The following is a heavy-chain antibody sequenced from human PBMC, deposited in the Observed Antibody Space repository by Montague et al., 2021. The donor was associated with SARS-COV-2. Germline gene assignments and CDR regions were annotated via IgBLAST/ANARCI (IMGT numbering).Heavy chain of an antibody. J-gene: IGHJ5*01. CDR2: IDWDDDK. D-gene: IGHD6-13*01. V-gene: IGHV2-70*11. CDR3: ARVAAAGYPRFDS. CDR1: GFSLSTSGMC. Sequence: PALVKPTQTLTLTCTFSGFSLSTSGMCVSWIRQPPGKALEWLARIDWDDDKYYSTSLKTRLTISKNTSKNQVVLTMTNMDPVDTATYYCARVAAAGYPRFDSWGQGTLVTVSS.